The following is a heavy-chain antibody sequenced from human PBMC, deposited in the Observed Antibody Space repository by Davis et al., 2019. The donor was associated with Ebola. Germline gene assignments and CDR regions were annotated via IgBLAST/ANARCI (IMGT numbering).Heavy chain of an antibody. CDR1: GGSISSGGYY. J-gene: IGHJ3*02. D-gene: IGHD3-10*01. V-gene: IGHV4-31*03. Sequence: LRLSCTVSGGSISSGGYYWTWIRQHPVKGLEWIGYIYYNGNTYSNPSLKSRVTMLVDTSNNQFSLKLSSVTAADTAIYYCASTIGHYAFDIWGQGTMVTVSS. CDR3: ASTIGHYAFDI. CDR2: IYYNGNT.